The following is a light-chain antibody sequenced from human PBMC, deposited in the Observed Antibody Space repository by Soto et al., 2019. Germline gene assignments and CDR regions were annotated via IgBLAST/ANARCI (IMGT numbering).Light chain of an antibody. V-gene: IGKV3-20*01. Sequence: EIVLTQSPVTLSLSPGERATLSCRASQSVTSNYLAWYQQKPGQAPRLLIYAASRRAPGIPDRFSASGSGTDFTLTISRLEPEDFAVYFCQQYGTSPPSTFGQGAKVDIK. CDR2: AAS. J-gene: IGKJ1*01. CDR1: QSVTSNY. CDR3: QQYGTSPPST.